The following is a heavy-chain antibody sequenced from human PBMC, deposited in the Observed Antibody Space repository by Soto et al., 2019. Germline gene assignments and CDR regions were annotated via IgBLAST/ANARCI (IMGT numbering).Heavy chain of an antibody. CDR1: GGSFSGYY. Sequence: QVQLQQWGAGLLKPSETLSLTCAVYGGSFSGYYWSWIRQPPGKGLEWIGEINHSGSTNYNPSLKSRVTISVDTSKNQFSLKLSSVTAADTAVYYCARGGFTHPFTVTTLIDYWGQGTLVTVSS. CDR3: ARGGFTHPFTVTTLIDY. J-gene: IGHJ4*02. CDR2: INHSGST. V-gene: IGHV4-34*01. D-gene: IGHD4-17*01.